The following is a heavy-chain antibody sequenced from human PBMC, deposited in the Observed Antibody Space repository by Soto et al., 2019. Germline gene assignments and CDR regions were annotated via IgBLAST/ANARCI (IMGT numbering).Heavy chain of an antibody. Sequence: ASVKVSCKASGYTFTSYGISWVRQAPGQGLEWMGWISAYNGNTNYAQKLQGRVTMTTDTSTSTAYMELRSLRSDDTAVYYCARRLEWFGELLIDAFDIWGQGTMVTVSS. CDR1: GYTFTSYG. CDR3: ARRLEWFGELLIDAFDI. J-gene: IGHJ3*02. D-gene: IGHD3-10*01. V-gene: IGHV1-18*01. CDR2: ISAYNGNT.